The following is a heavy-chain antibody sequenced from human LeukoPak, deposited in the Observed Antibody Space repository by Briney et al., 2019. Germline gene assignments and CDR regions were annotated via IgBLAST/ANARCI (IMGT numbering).Heavy chain of an antibody. D-gene: IGHD2-15*01. CDR3: TTDLHANGHKWSSDH. V-gene: IGHV3-15*01. CDR2: IKSKTDGCTT. J-gene: IGHJ4*02. CDR1: GFTFSNAW. Sequence: GGSLRLSCAASGFTFSNAWMGWVRQAPGKGREWVGRIKSKTDGCTTDYAAPVKGRFTISRDDSKNTLYLQMNSLKTEDTAMYYRTTDLHANGHKWSSDHWGQGTLATVSS.